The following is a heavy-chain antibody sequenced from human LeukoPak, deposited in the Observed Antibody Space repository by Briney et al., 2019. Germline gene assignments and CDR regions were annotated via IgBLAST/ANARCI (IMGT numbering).Heavy chain of an antibody. CDR1: GFTFSSYD. J-gene: IGHJ3*02. V-gene: IGHV3-30-3*01. D-gene: IGHD4-17*01. CDR3: ARTTLTSFNSFDI. Sequence: GGSLRLSCAASGFTFSSYDMHWVRQAPGKGLEGVAVISYDGGNKYYADSVRGRFTIFRDNSKNTLNLEMNSLRVDDTAVYYCARTTLTSFNSFDIWGQGTMVTVSS. CDR2: ISYDGGNK.